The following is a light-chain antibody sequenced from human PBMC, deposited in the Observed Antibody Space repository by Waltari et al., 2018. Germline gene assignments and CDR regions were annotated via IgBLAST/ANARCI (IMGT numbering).Light chain of an antibody. CDR1: QSVLHSSNNENY. CDR2: WAS. Sequence: DIVMTQSPDSLAVSLGERATINCKSSQSVLHSSNNENYLAWYQQKPGQPPKLLMYWASTRESGVPDRFSGSGSGTDFTLTISSLQAEDVAVYYCQQYYGSPLTFGGGTKVEIK. V-gene: IGKV4-1*01. CDR3: QQYYGSPLT. J-gene: IGKJ4*01.